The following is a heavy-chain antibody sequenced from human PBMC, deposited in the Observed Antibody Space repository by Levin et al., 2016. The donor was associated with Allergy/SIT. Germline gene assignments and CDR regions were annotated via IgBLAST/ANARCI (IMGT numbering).Heavy chain of an antibody. CDR1: GYSFDSYW. J-gene: IGHJ3*01. Sequence: GGSLRLSCKGFGYSFDSYWIGWVRQMPGKGLEWMGIIYPGDSDTRYSPSFQGQVTFSADKSIYTVYLQWSSLKASDSAMYYCARRHLTDFGLAIDAFDFWGQGTMVTVSS. CDR3: ARRHLTDFGLAIDAFDF. V-gene: IGHV5-51*01. CDR2: IYPGDSDT. D-gene: IGHD3/OR15-3a*01.